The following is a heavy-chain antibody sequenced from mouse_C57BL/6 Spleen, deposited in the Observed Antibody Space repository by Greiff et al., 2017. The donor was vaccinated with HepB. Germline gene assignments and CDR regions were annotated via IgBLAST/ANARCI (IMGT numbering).Heavy chain of an antibody. V-gene: IGHV5-6*01. CDR2: ISSGGSYT. CDR1: GFTFSSYG. CDR3: ARHWGGYDLDY. J-gene: IGHJ2*01. Sequence: EVKLVESGGDLVKPGGSLKLSCAASGFTFSSYGMSWVRQTPDKRLEWVATISSGGSYTYYPDSVKGRFTISRDNAKNTLYLQMSSRKSEDTAMYYSARHWGGYDLDYWGQGTTLTVSS. D-gene: IGHD2-2*01.